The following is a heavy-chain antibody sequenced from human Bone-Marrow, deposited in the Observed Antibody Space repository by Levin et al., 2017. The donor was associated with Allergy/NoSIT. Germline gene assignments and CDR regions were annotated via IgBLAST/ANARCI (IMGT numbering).Heavy chain of an antibody. Sequence: SCAVSGGPITSTNWWSWVRQPPGEGLEYIGEIYHSGNTNYNPSLKSRVTISVDKSKNQFSLNLTSVTAADTAVYYCAGYYYDVSEYSGALGVWGQGTTVTVS. CDR2: IYHSGNT. D-gene: IGHD3-22*01. J-gene: IGHJ6*02. V-gene: IGHV4-4*02. CDR3: AGYYYDVSEYSGALGV. CDR1: GGPITSTNW.